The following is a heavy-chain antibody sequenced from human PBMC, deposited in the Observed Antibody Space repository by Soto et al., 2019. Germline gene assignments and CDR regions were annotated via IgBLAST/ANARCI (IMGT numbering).Heavy chain of an antibody. J-gene: IGHJ3*01. D-gene: IGHD2-21*01. Sequence: QVQLQESGPGLVKPSDTLSLTCAVSGYSITNTNWWTWVRQPPGKGLEWIGYIYHSGRTYYNPSLKGRVTMSVGTSKNQFSLKLSSVTAVDTAVYYCARSPYYDGLDVWGRGTMVTVSS. CDR2: IYHSGRT. CDR3: ARSPYYDGLDV. V-gene: IGHV4-28*01. CDR1: GYSITNTNW.